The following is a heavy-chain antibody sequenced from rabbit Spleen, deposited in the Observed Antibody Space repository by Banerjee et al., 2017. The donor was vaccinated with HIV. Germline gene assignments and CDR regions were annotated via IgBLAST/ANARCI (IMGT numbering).Heavy chain of an antibody. Sequence: QEQLEESGGDLVKPEGSLTLTCTASGFSFSSSYWICWGRQAPGKGLEWIACIYAGGSGYTYYANWAKGRLTISKTSSTTVTLQMTSLTAADTATYFCARDLTDVIGWNFGLWGQGTLVTVS. CDR1: GFSFSSSYW. J-gene: IGHJ3*01. CDR3: ARDLTDVIGWNFGL. V-gene: IGHV1S45*01. D-gene: IGHD1-1*01. CDR2: IYAGGSGYT.